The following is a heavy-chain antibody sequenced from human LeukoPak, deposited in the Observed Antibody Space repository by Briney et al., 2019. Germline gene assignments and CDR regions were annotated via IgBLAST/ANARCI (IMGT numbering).Heavy chain of an antibody. CDR1: GYTFTSYD. CDR3: ARGNPGVPYYYDSSGSQYDY. CDR2: MNPNSCNT. V-gene: IGHV1-8*01. J-gene: IGHJ4*02. Sequence: ASVKVSCKASGYTFTSYDINWVRQATGQGREWMGWMNPNSCNTGYAQKFQGRVTMTRNASISTAYMELSSLRSEDTAVYYCARGNPGVPYYYDSSGSQYDYWGQGTLVTVSS. D-gene: IGHD3-22*01.